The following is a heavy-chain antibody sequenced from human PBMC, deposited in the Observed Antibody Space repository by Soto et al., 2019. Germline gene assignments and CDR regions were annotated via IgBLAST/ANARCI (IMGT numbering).Heavy chain of an antibody. CDR3: ARGIAAAGTDEGLFDY. CDR1: GYTLTELS. Sequence: ASVKVSCKVSGYTLTELSMHWVRQAPGKGLEWMGGFDPEDGETIYAQKFQGRVTMTADTSTSTAYMELRSLRSDDTAVYYCARGIAAAGTDEGLFDYWGQGTMVTVSS. CDR2: FDPEDGET. D-gene: IGHD6-13*01. J-gene: IGHJ4*02. V-gene: IGHV1-24*01.